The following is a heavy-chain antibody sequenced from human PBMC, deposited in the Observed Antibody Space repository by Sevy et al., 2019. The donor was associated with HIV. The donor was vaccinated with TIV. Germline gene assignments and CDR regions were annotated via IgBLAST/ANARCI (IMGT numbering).Heavy chain of an antibody. CDR1: GFTFDDYG. CDR2: INWNGGST. J-gene: IGHJ4*02. D-gene: IGHD3-10*01. V-gene: IGHV3-20*04. Sequence: GGSLRLSCAPSGFTFDDYGMNWVRQAPGKGLEWVSGINWNGGSTGYADSVKGRFTISRDNAKNSLYLQMNSLRAEDTALYYCARVKYYYGSGSYFPFDYWGQGTLVTVSS. CDR3: ARVKYYYGSGSYFPFDY.